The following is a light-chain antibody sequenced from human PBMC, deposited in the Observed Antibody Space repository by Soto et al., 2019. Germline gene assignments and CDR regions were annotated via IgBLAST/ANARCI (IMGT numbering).Light chain of an antibody. CDR2: DVS. V-gene: IGLV2-14*03. CDR3: SSYTDFTLYV. J-gene: IGLJ1*01. Sequence: QSVLTQPASVSGSPGQSISISCTGTSSDVGGYNYVSWYQHQPGKAPKLVIFDVSGRPSGISNRFSGSKSGNTASLTISGLRPEAEADYYCSSYTDFTLYVFGTGPKVTVL. CDR1: SSDVGGYNY.